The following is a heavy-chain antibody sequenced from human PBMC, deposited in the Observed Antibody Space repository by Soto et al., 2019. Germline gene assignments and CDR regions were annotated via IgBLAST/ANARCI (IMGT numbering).Heavy chain of an antibody. Sequence: SETLSLTCAVYGGSFSGYYWSWIRQPPGKGLEWIGEINHSGSTNYNPSLKSRVTISVDTSKNQFSLKLSSVTAADTAVYYCARDRGAAAGRYYYYGMDVWGQGTTVTVSS. V-gene: IGHV4-34*01. CDR3: ARDRGAAAGRYYYYGMDV. CDR2: INHSGST. D-gene: IGHD6-13*01. J-gene: IGHJ6*02. CDR1: GGSFSGYY.